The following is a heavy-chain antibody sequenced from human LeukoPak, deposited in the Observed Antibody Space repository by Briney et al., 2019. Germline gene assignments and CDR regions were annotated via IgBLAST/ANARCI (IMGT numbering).Heavy chain of an antibody. CDR3: ARGYCTGSTCSTAK. CDR1: GFTFSSYW. V-gene: IGHV3-7*01. J-gene: IGHJ4*02. CDR2: IIQDGSEK. D-gene: IGHD2-8*02. Sequence: GGSLRLSCAASGFTFSSYWMSWVRQAPGKGLEWVANIIQDGSEKHYVDSVKGRFTISRDNAKNSLYLQMNSLRAEDTAVYYCARGYCTGSTCSTAKWGQGTLVSVSS.